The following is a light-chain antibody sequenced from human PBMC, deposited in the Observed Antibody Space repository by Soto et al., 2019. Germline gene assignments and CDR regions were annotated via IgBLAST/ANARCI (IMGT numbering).Light chain of an antibody. CDR3: QQYGDSVFT. J-gene: IGKJ3*01. CDR1: QSVNSGY. CDR2: GKS. Sequence: EIVLTQSPATLSLSPGEMATLSFRASQSVNSGYLDWFQQRPGRAPRILICGKSGRATGIPDRFSGNGSRTDFTLTISRVEPEDSAVYYCQQYGDSVFTFGPGTKVEIK. V-gene: IGKV3-20*01.